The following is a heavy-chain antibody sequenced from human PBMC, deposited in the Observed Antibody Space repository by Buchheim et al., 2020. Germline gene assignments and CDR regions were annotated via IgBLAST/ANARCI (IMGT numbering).Heavy chain of an antibody. CDR3: ARNGYSAWYGMDV. J-gene: IGHJ6*02. Sequence: QVQLQESGPGLVKPSETLSLTCTVSGGSISSYYWSWIRQPPGKGLEWIGYIYYSGSTNYNPSLKSRVIISVDTSKNQFSLKLSSVTAADTAVYYCARNGYSAWYGMDVWGQGTT. D-gene: IGHD5-18*01. V-gene: IGHV4-59*01. CDR1: GGSISSYY. CDR2: IYYSGST.